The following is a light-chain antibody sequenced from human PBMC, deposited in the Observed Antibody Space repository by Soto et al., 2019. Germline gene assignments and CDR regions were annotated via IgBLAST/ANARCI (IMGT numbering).Light chain of an antibody. V-gene: IGKV3-15*01. CDR1: QSVSSN. CDR2: GAS. CDR3: QQYNKWPLT. J-gene: IGKJ5*01. Sequence: EIVMTQSPATLSVSPGDRVTLSCRASQSVSSNLAWYQQKPGQAPRLLIYGASTRATGIPARFSGSGSGTKFTLTISSLQSEDFAVYYCQQYNKWPLTFGQGTRLEIK.